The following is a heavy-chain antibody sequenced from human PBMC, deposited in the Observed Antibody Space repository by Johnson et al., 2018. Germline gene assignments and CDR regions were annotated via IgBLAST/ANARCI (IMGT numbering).Heavy chain of an antibody. D-gene: IGHD3-16*01. CDR3: ARDLEGYANDY. J-gene: IGHJ4*02. CDR2: TSGSGGTT. Sequence: VQLVQSGGGLVQPGGSLRLSCAVSGFIFSSYAMSWVRRAPGLGLEWVSTTSGSGGTTYYAGAVKGRCTVSREDAKDSLYLQKNSLREEETAVYYCARDLEGYANDYWGQGTLVTVSS. CDR1: GFIFSSYA. V-gene: IGHV3-23*04.